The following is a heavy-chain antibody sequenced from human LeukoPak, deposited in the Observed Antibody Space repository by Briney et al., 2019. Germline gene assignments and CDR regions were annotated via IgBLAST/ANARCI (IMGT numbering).Heavy chain of an antibody. CDR2: IYNSGRTT. J-gene: IGHJ4*02. CDR1: GRPILSSY. CDR3: AKIPGDRPDD. Sequence: DTVSLICTVSGRPILSSYWPWIRQPSGKGLVWIGDIYNSGRTTNYNPSLKSRATISMDTSKNQFSLNLRSVPGADTAIYYCAKIPGDRPDDWGQGTLVTVS. D-gene: IGHD7-27*01. V-gene: IGHV4-59*07.